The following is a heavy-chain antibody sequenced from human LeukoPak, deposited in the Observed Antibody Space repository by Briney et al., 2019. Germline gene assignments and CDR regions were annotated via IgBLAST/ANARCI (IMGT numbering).Heavy chain of an antibody. CDR2: ISSSSSYI. CDR1: GFTFSSYS. Sequence: GGSLRLSCAASGFTFSSYSMNWVRQAPGKGLEWVSSISSSSSYIYYADSVKGRFTISRDNAKNSLYLQMNSLTAEDTAVYYCARDGAYDILSGMDVWGKGTTVTVSS. CDR3: ARDGAYDILSGMDV. D-gene: IGHD3-9*01. J-gene: IGHJ6*04. V-gene: IGHV3-21*01.